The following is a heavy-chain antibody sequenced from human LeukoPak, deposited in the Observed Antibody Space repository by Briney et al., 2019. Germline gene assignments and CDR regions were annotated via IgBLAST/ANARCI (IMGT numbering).Heavy chain of an antibody. D-gene: IGHD3-10*01. CDR3: ARDRKGSYYPGYYGMDV. CDR1: GYTFTSYD. CDR2: MNPNSGNT. V-gene: IGHV1-8*01. J-gene: IGHJ6*04. Sequence: ASVKVSCKASGYTFTSYDINWVRQANGQGLEWMGWMNPNSGNTVYAKKFQGRVIMTRNTSISTAYMELSSLRSEDTAVYYCARDRKGSYYPGYYGMDVWGKGTTVTVSS.